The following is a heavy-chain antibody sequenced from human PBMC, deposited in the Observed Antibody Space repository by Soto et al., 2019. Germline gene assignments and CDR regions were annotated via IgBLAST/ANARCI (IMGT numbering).Heavy chain of an antibody. CDR1: GGSISSYY. D-gene: IGHD5-18*01. V-gene: IGHV4-59*01. CDR2: IYYSGST. J-gene: IGHJ3*02. CDR3: ARDGGYSYVPDAFDI. Sequence: QVQLQESGPGLVKPSETLSLTCTVSGGSISSYYWSWIRQPPGKGLEWIGYIYYSGSTNYNPSLKSRVTISVDTSKNQFSLKLSSVTAADTAVYYCARDGGYSYVPDAFDIWGQGTMVTVSS.